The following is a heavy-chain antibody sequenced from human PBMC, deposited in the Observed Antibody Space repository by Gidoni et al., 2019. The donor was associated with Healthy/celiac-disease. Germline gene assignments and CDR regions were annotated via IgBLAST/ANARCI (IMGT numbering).Heavy chain of an antibody. J-gene: IGHJ6*02. Sequence: QVQLVQSGAEVKKPGSSVKVSCKASGGTFSSYTISWVRQAPGQGLEWMGRIIPILGIANYAQKFQGRVTITADKSTSTAYMELSSLRSEDTAVYYCASLVDTAMVARVGMDVWGQGTTVTVSS. CDR3: ASLVDTAMVARVGMDV. CDR1: GGTFSSYT. D-gene: IGHD5-18*01. CDR2: IIPILGIA. V-gene: IGHV1-69*02.